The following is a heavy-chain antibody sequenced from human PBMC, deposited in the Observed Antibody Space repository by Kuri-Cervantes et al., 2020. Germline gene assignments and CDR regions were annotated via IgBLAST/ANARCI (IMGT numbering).Heavy chain of an antibody. Sequence: LRLSCAVSGGSISSGGYSWSWIRQPPGKGLEWIGYIYHSGSTYYNPSLKSRVTISVDRSKNQFSLKLSSVTAADTAVYYCANYDFWSGPDAFDIWGQGTMVTVSS. CDR2: IYHSGST. V-gene: IGHV4-30-2*01. D-gene: IGHD3-3*01. J-gene: IGHJ3*02. CDR1: GGSISSGGYS. CDR3: ANYDFWSGPDAFDI.